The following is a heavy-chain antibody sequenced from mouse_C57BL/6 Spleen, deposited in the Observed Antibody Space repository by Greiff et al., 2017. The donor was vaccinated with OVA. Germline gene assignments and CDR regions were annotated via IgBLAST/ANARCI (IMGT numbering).Heavy chain of an antibody. CDR3: ARRGDHWYFDV. Sequence: QVQLQQSGPGLVAPSQGLSITCTVSGFSLTSYSISWVRQPPGKGLEWLGVICTGGGTNYNTALKSSLSISKDNSKSQVFLKMNSLQTDDTARYYCARRGDHWYFDVWGTGTTVTVSS. CDR1: GFSLTSYS. D-gene: IGHD3-3*01. J-gene: IGHJ1*03. CDR2: ICTGGGT. V-gene: IGHV2-9-1*01.